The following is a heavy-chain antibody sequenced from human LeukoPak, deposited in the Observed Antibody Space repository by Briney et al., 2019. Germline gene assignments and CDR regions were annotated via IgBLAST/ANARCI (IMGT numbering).Heavy chain of an antibody. D-gene: IGHD3-22*01. V-gene: IGHV5-51*01. J-gene: IGHJ4*02. Sequence: GESLKISCKGSGYSFTSYWIGWVRQMPGKGLEWMGIIYPGDSDTRYSPSFQGQVTISADKSISTAYLQWSSLKASDTAMYYCARQQGGYDSSGIPSDYWGQGTLVTVSS. CDR3: ARQQGGYDSSGIPSDY. CDR1: GYSFTSYW. CDR2: IYPGDSDT.